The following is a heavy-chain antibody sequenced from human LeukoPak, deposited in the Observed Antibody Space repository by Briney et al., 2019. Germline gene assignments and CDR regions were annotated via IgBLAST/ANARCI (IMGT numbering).Heavy chain of an antibody. V-gene: IGHV4-59*01. D-gene: IGHD5-12*01. CDR1: GGSISSYY. CDR3: ARQIQRSSYDGRRWFDP. CDR2: IYYSGST. J-gene: IGHJ5*02. Sequence: PSETLSLTCTVSGGSISSYYWSWIRQPPGKGLEWIGYIYYSGSTNYNPSLKSRVTISVDTSKNQFSLKLSSVTAADTAVYYCARQIQRSSYDGRRWFDPWGQGTLVTVSS.